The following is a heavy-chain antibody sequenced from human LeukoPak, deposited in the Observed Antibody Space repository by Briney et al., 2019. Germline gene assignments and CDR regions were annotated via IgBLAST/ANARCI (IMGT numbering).Heavy chain of an antibody. CDR1: GFMFSTND. J-gene: IGHJ2*01. V-gene: IGHV3-23*01. Sequence: GGSLRLSCAASGFMFSTNDMSWVRQAPGKGLEWVSAISVSGDGTTYADSVEGRFTISRDNSKNTLYLQMNSLRAEDTAVYYCAKAVGQWSFDLWGRGALVTVSS. CDR3: AKAVGQWSFDL. CDR2: ISVSGDGT.